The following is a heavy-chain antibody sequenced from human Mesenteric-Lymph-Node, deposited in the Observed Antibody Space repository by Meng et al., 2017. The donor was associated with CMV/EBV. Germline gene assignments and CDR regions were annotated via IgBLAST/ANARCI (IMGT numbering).Heavy chain of an antibody. V-gene: IGHV4-39*01. Sequence: ESLKISCAASGFTFSSYSINWVRQAPGKGLEWIGSVYHTGSPYYSPSLKSRVIISLDTSKNQFSLKVPSVTAADTATYYCASPTGSYGNYAYWGQGILVTVSS. CDR3: ASPTGSYGNYAY. CDR2: VYHTGSP. J-gene: IGHJ4*02. CDR1: GFTFSSYSIN. D-gene: IGHD4-11*01.